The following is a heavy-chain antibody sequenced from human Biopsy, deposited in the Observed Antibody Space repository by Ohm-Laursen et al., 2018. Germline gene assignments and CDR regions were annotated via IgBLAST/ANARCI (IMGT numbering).Heavy chain of an antibody. V-gene: IGHV4-59*07. D-gene: IGHD3-22*01. CDR1: GDSITTYY. CDR2: ISHTGYT. CDR3: ARWTPEYDSSRYYLDAFDI. Sequence: SDTLSLTCTVSGDSITTYYWTWIRQPPGKGLEWIGHISHTGYTSYKSSLKSRVTLSMDTSKRQFSLKLSFVTAADTAVYYCARWTPEYDSSRYYLDAFDIWGQGTMVTVSP. J-gene: IGHJ3*02.